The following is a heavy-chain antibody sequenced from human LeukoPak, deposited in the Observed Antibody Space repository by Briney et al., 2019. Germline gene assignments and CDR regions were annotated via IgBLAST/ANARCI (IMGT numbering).Heavy chain of an antibody. V-gene: IGHV3-30*18. Sequence: PGGSLRLSCAASGFTFSSYGMHWVRQAPGKGLEWVAVISYDGSNKYYADSVKGRFTISRDNSKNTLYLQMNSLRAEDTAVYYCAKDIKGVGFFRLSLSTYGMDVWGKGATVTVSS. CDR2: ISYDGSNK. CDR1: GFTFSSYG. J-gene: IGHJ6*04. D-gene: IGHD2-8*01. CDR3: AKDIKGVGFFRLSLSTYGMDV.